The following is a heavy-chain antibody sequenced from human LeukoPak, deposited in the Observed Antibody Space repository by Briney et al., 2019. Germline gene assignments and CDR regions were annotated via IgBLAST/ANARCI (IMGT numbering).Heavy chain of an antibody. CDR1: GFTFSSYG. D-gene: IGHD3-9*01. V-gene: IGHV3-48*01. CDR3: ARGLGYFDLDY. Sequence: GGSLRLSCAASGFTFSSYGMNWVRQAPGKGLEWVSYISTSSSTIYYADSVKGRFTISRDNAKNSLYLQMNSLRAEDTAVYYCARGLGYFDLDYWGQGTLVTVSS. CDR2: ISTSSSTI. J-gene: IGHJ4*02.